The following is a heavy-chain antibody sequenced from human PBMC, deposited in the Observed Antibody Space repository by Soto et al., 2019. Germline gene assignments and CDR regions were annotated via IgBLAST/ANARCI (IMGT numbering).Heavy chain of an antibody. V-gene: IGHV1-18*01. Sequence: QVQLVQSGAEVKKPGASVKVSCKASGYTFTSYGISWVRQAPGQGLEWLGWIRAYHGNTYYAQRLQGRVTMTTDTAPSTAYMELRSVRYDDTAVYYCARDRPAMAVWGQGTTVTVSS. CDR1: GYTFTSYG. CDR2: IRAYHGNT. J-gene: IGHJ6*02. CDR3: ARDRPAMAV.